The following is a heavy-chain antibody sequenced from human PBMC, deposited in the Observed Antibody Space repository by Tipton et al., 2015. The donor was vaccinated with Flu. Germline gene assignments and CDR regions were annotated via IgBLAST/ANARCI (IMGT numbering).Heavy chain of an antibody. CDR2: IFHTGST. D-gene: IGHD2-15*01. V-gene: IGHV4-59*01. CDR3: AREWSAFDI. CDR1: SGSITSYY. J-gene: IGHJ3*02. Sequence: TLSLTCSVSSGSITSYYWSWIRQPPGKGLEWIAFIFHTGSTSYNPSLKSRVSISLDTSRTQFSLKLSSVTAADTAVYYCAREWSAFDIWGQGTMVTVSS.